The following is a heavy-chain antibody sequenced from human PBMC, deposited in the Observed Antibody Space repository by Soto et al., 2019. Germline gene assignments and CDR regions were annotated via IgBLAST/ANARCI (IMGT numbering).Heavy chain of an antibody. CDR1: GYTFTSYD. J-gene: IGHJ6*02. CDR3: ARDYRNDFSRYGMDV. D-gene: IGHD3-3*01. Sequence: QVQLVQSGAEVKKPGASVKVSCKASGYTFTSYDINWVRQATGQGLEWMGWMNPNSGNTGYAQKFQGRVTMTRKTSIRTAYMELSSLRSEDTAVYYCARDYRNDFSRYGMDVWGQGTTVTVSS. V-gene: IGHV1-8*01. CDR2: MNPNSGNT.